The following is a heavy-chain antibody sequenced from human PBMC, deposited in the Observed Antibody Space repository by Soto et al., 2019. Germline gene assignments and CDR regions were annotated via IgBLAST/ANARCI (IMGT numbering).Heavy chain of an antibody. CDR2: ITPFNGNT. V-gene: IGHV1-45*02. Sequence: ASVKVSCKASGYTFTYRYLHWVPQAPGQALEWMGWITPFNGNTNYAQKFQDTVTITRDRSMSTDYMELSSVRSEDTAMYYCARLLSSGRADDAFNIWGQGTTVTV. J-gene: IGHJ3*02. CDR1: GYTFTYRY. D-gene: IGHD6-19*01. CDR3: ARLLSSGRADDAFNI.